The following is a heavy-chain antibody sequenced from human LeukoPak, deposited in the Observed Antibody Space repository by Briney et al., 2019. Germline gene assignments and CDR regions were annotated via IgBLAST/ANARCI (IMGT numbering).Heavy chain of an antibody. CDR3: ARHFAYSSSSYFDY. CDR2: VYSTGST. V-gene: IGHV4-59*08. CDR1: GGSVSNYY. Sequence: KPSETLSLTCSVSGGSVSNYYWSWIRQPPGRGREGMGYVYSTGSTNYNPSLKSRVTMFEGKSKNQFSLRLYSVTVADTAVYYCARHFAYSSSSYFDYWGQGSLVTVSS. J-gene: IGHJ4*02. D-gene: IGHD6-6*01.